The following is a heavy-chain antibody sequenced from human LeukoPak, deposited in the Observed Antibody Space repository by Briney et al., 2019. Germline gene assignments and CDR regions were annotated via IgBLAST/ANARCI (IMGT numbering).Heavy chain of an antibody. CDR3: VRESSYAFNI. CDR1: GFXFSGYS. J-gene: IGHJ3*02. V-gene: IGHV3-48*02. Sequence: GGSLRLSCVASGFXFSGYSINWVRQAPGKGLEWVSYISSTSSIISYVDSVRGRFTISRDNAKNSLYLQMNSLRDEDTAVYYCVRESSYAFNIWGQGTMVTVSS. CDR2: ISSTSSII.